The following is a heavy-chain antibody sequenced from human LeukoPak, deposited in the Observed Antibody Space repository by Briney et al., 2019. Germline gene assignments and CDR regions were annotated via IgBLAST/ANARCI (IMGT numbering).Heavy chain of an antibody. D-gene: IGHD6-13*01. Sequence: ASVKVSCKTSGYTFTSYDINWVRQATGQGLEWMGWMNPNSGNTAYAQKFQGRVTMTRNTSIGTAYMELSSLRSEDTAVYYCAAYLMSISWYREGDYFDYWGQGSLVTVSS. CDR2: MNPNSGNT. CDR1: GYTFTSYD. CDR3: AAYLMSISWYREGDYFDY. J-gene: IGHJ4*02. V-gene: IGHV1-8*01.